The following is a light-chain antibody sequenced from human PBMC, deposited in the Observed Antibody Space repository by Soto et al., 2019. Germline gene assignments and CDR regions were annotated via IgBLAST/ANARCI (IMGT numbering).Light chain of an antibody. Sequence: EIVLTQSPGTLSLSPGERVTLSCRASQSVGSNYLAWYQQKLGQAPRLLIYAASSRATGVPDRFSGSGSGTGFTLTITRLQPEDFAVYSCQQYGSSPPTFGRGTKLEIK. V-gene: IGKV3-20*01. CDR2: AAS. CDR3: QQYGSSPPT. J-gene: IGKJ2*01. CDR1: QSVGSNY.